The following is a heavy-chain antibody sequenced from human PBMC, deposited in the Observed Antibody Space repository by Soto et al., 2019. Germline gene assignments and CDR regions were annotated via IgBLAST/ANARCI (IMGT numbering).Heavy chain of an antibody. CDR1: GGTFNTYT. J-gene: IGHJ4*02. CDR2: FIPILDMA. CDR3: VIIYCRDNSCPREFAF. D-gene: IGHD2-15*01. Sequence: QVQVVQSGAEVKKPESSVKVSCKPSGGTFNTYTVNWVRLAPGHGLEWMGRFIPILDMANYAQKFQYRATITADRSPFTAYMELNGLTSDDTAVYYCVIIYCRDNSCPREFAFWGPGTRVTVSS. V-gene: IGHV1-69*02.